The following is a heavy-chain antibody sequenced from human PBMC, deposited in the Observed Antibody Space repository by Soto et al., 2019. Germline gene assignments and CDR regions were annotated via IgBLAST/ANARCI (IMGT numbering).Heavy chain of an antibody. CDR3: ARGTSYSSSSFDY. D-gene: IGHD6-6*01. CDR2: ISYDGSNK. J-gene: IGHJ4*02. V-gene: IGHV3-30*03. Sequence: PGGSLRLSCAASGFTFSSYGMHWVRQAPGKGLEWVAVISYDGSNKYYADSVKGRFTISRDNSKNTLYLQMNSLRAEDTAVYYCARGTSYSSSSFDYWGQGTLVTVSS. CDR1: GFTFSSYG.